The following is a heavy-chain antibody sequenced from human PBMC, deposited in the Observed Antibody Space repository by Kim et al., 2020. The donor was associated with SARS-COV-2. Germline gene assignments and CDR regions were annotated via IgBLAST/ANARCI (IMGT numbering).Heavy chain of an antibody. CDR3: AKPVDTAFFDY. V-gene: IGHV3-23*03. J-gene: IGHJ4*02. Sequence: TYYADSVKGRFTISRDNSKNTLDLQMNSLRAEDTAVYYCAKPVDTAFFDYWGQGTLVTVSS. D-gene: IGHD5-18*01. CDR2: T.